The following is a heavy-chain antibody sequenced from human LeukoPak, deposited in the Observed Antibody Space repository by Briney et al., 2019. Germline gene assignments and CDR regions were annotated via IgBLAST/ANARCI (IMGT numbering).Heavy chain of an antibody. CDR2: IYYTGST. J-gene: IGHJ4*02. CDR3: ARESRTGEGY. Sequence: SETLSLTCTISGGSISSYYWSWIRQPPGKGLEWIGYIYYTGSTNHNPSLKSRVTISVDTSKNQFSLKLSSVTAADTAVYYCARESRTGEGYWGQGTLVTVSS. D-gene: IGHD2-8*02. CDR1: GGSISSYY. V-gene: IGHV4-59*01.